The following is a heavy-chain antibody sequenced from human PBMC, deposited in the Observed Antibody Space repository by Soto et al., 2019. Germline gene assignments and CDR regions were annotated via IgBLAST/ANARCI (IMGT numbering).Heavy chain of an antibody. CDR2: INPSGGST. V-gene: IGHV1-46*01. CDR3: ARESGIAAAGRLYYYYGMDV. CDR1: GYTFTSYY. D-gene: IGHD6-13*01. J-gene: IGHJ6*02. Sequence: ASVKVSCKASGYTFTSYYMHRVRQASGQGLEWMGIINPSGGSTSYAQKFQGRVTMTRDTSTSTFYMELSSLRSEDTAVYYCARESGIAAAGRLYYYYGMDVWGQGTTVTVSS.